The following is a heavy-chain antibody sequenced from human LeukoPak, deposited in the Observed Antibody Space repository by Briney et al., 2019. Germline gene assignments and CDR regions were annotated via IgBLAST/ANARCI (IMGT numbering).Heavy chain of an antibody. V-gene: IGHV3-7*03. Sequence: GGSLRLSCAASGFTFSSNWMSWVRQAPGKGLDLVANINQDGSAKYSVDSVKGRFTISRDNANNSLYLQMNSLRLEDTAVYYCAREVRCSSTNCSPADYFDYWGQGTLVTVSS. J-gene: IGHJ4*02. D-gene: IGHD2-2*01. CDR2: INQDGSAK. CDR3: AREVRCSSTNCSPADYFDY. CDR1: GFTFSSNW.